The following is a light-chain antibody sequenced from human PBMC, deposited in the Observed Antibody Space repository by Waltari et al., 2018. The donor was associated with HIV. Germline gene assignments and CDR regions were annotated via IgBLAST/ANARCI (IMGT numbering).Light chain of an antibody. CDR3: SSYAGSHNFVV. CDR1: SSDVGGYNY. Sequence: QSALTQPPSASGSPGQSVTISCTGTSSDVGGYNYVSWYQQHPGKAPKVMIYAVSKRPSGLPDRCAGSKSGNTASLTVSGLQAEDEADYYCSSYAGSHNFVVFGGGTKLTVL. CDR2: AVS. J-gene: IGLJ2*01. V-gene: IGLV2-8*01.